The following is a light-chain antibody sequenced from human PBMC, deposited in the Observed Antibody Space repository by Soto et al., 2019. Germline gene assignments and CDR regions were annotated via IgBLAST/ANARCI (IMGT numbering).Light chain of an antibody. V-gene: IGLV1-44*01. Sequence: QSVLTQPPSASGAPGQRVTISCSGSSSNIGSHIVNWYQQVPGTAPKLLIYTNNQRPSGVPDRFSGSKSGTSASLAISGLQSEDEADYYCAAWADRAFGVVFGGGTKLTVL. J-gene: IGLJ2*01. CDR2: TNN. CDR1: SSNIGSHI. CDR3: AAWADRAFGVV.